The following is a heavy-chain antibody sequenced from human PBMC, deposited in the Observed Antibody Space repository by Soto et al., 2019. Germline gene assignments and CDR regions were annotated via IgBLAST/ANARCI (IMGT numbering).Heavy chain of an antibody. Sequence: QVQLAESGGGVVQPGRSLRLSCIGSGFRFSDYGMHWVRQAPGKGLEWVAMMSFGGTYKYSAYSVKGRFIISRDNSKNTLFLQMNRLRAGDTAVYSCAKKRRDGENNTVCDFWGEGTLFTVS. CDR2: MSFGGTYK. J-gene: IGHJ4*02. D-gene: IGHD4-17*01. CDR3: AKKRRDGENNTVCDF. V-gene: IGHV3-30*18. CDR1: GFRFSDYG.